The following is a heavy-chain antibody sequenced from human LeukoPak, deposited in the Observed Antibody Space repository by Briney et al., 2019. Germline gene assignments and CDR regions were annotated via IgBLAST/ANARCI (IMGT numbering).Heavy chain of an antibody. Sequence: PGGSLRLSCAASGFTFSSYSMNWVRQAPGKGLEWVSYISSSSSTIYCADSVKGRFTISRDNSKNSLYLQMNSLRAEDTAVYYCARRDGFEFDPWGQGTLVTVSS. J-gene: IGHJ5*02. D-gene: IGHD5-24*01. V-gene: IGHV3-48*01. CDR1: GFTFSSYS. CDR3: ARRDGFEFDP. CDR2: ISSSSSTI.